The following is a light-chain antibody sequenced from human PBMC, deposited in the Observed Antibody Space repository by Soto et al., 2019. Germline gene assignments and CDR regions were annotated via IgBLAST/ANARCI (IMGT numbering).Light chain of an antibody. CDR2: GAS. Sequence: EIVLTQSPGTLSLSPGERATLSCRASQSVSSSYLAWYQQKTGQAPRVLIYGASRRATGIPDRFSGSGSGTDFALTISRLEPEDFAVYYCQQYGSSPWTFGQGTKVEIK. CDR1: QSVSSSY. V-gene: IGKV3-20*01. J-gene: IGKJ1*01. CDR3: QQYGSSPWT.